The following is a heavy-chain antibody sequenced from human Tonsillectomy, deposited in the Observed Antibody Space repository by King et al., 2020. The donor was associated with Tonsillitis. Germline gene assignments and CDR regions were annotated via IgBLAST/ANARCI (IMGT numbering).Heavy chain of an antibody. Sequence: QLVQSGSELKKPGASVKVSCKASGYTFTSYAMNWVRQAPGQGLEWMGWINTNTGNPTYAQGFTGRFVFSLDTSVTTAYLQISSLKAEDTAVYYCAVEFKRDCSSTSCHFLYWGQGTLVTVSS. D-gene: IGHD2-2*01. CDR2: INTNTGNP. CDR3: AVEFKRDCSSTSCHFLY. J-gene: IGHJ4*02. V-gene: IGHV7-4-1*02. CDR1: GYTFTSYA.